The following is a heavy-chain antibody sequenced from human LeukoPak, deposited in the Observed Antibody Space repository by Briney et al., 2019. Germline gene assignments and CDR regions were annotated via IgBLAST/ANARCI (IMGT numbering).Heavy chain of an antibody. J-gene: IGHJ6*03. CDR1: SYSISSGYY. V-gene: IGHV4-38-2*02. D-gene: IGHD1-20*01. Sequence: SETLSLTCTVSSYSISSGYYWGWIRQPPGKGLEWIGNIYHSGSTYYNPSLKSRVTISVDTSKNQFSLKLSSVTAADTAVYYCARAGNWNVLYNYYYMDVWGKGTTVTVSS. CDR2: IYHSGST. CDR3: ARAGNWNVLYNYYYMDV.